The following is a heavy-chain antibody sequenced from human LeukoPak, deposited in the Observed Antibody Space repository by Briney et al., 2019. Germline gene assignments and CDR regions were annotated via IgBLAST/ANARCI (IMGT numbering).Heavy chain of an antibody. CDR3: ARGIAAAGTLHWFDP. D-gene: IGHD6-13*01. CDR1: GFTFSSYS. Sequence: PGGSLRLSCAASGFTFSSYSMNWVRQAPGKGLEWVSSISSSSSYIYYADSVKGRFTISRDNAKNSLYLQMNSLRAEDTAVYYCARGIAAAGTLHWFDPWGQGTLVTVSS. J-gene: IGHJ5*02. V-gene: IGHV3-21*01. CDR2: ISSSSSYI.